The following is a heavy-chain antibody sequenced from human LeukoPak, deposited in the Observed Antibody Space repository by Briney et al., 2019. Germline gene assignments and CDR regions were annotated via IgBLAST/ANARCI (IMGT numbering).Heavy chain of an antibody. V-gene: IGHV3-9*01. Sequence: GGSLRLSCAASGFTFDDYGMHWVRQAPGKGLEWVSGISWNSGSIGYADSVKGRFTTSRDNAKNSLYLQMNSLRPEDTALYYCTKDSVAMVTTSDYWGQGTLVTVSS. D-gene: IGHD5-18*01. J-gene: IGHJ4*02. CDR3: TKDSVAMVTTSDY. CDR1: GFTFDDYG. CDR2: ISWNSGSI.